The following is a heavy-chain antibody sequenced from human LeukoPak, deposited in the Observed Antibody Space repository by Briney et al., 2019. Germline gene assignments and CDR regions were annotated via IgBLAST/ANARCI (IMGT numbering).Heavy chain of an antibody. D-gene: IGHD3-9*01. CDR1: GFTFSRSD. Sequence: GGSLTLSCAASGFTFSRSDMHWARHATGKGLEWVSSIGSGGDTNYPGSGKGRFTITRENAKTSLYLQMNSLRADDTAVYYCARETDDILSRGWYFDLWGRGTLVTVSS. CDR3: ARETDDILSRGWYFDL. V-gene: IGHV3-13*01. CDR2: IGSGGDT. J-gene: IGHJ2*01.